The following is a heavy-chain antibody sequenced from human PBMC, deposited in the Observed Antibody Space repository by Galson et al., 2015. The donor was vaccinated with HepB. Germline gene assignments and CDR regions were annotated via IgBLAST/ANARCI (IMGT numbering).Heavy chain of an antibody. J-gene: IGHJ6*02. CDR1: GFSLSTSGMC. Sequence: PALVKPPQTLTLTCTFSGFSLSTSGMCVSWIRQPPGKALEWLALIDWDDDKYYSTSLKTRLTISKDTSKNQVVLTMTNMDPVDTATYYCAASCVGGSYSQHYYYYGMDVWGQGTTVTVSS. CDR2: IDWDDDK. CDR3: AASCVGGSYSQHYYYYGMDV. D-gene: IGHD1-26*01. V-gene: IGHV2-70*01.